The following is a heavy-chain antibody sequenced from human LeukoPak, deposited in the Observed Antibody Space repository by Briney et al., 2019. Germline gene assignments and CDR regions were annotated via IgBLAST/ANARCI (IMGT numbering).Heavy chain of an antibody. J-gene: IGHJ5*02. CDR1: GGSISSYY. V-gene: IGHV4-59*08. CDR3: ARQRRVVRGVTRYNWFDP. Sequence: SETLSLTCTVSGGSISSYYWSWIRQPPGKGLEWIGYIYYSGSTNYNPSLKSRVTISVDTSKNQFSLKLSSVTAADTAVYYCARQRRVVRGVTRYNWFDPWGQGTLVTVSS. CDR2: IYYSGST. D-gene: IGHD3-10*01.